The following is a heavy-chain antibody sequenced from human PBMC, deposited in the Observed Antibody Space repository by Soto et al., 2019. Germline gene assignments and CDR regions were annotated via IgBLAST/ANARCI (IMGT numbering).Heavy chain of an antibody. CDR2: IYHSGST. V-gene: IGHV4-4*02. Sequence: QVQLQESGPGLVKPSGTLSLTCAVSGGSISSSNWWSWVRLPPGKGLEWIGEIYHSGSTNYNPPLNSRVTISIDKSENQFSLKLSSVTAADTAVYYCASRTGDFAIWFDPWGQGTLVTVSS. CDR3: ASRTGDFAIWFDP. CDR1: GGSISSSNW. J-gene: IGHJ5*02. D-gene: IGHD4-17*01.